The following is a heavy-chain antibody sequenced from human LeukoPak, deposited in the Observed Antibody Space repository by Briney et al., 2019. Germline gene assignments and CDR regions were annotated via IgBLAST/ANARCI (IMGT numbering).Heavy chain of an antibody. D-gene: IGHD6-13*01. CDR1: GLTFSSDT. Sequence: RSGGSLRLSCAASGLTFSSDTMNWARQAPGNGLGCVSSITSSSSYIYYADSVKGRFTISRHNAKNSLYLQMDSLRAEATAVYYCARVTWLSAAGTEGSFDYWGQGTLVTVSS. V-gene: IGHV3-21*01. CDR2: ITSSSSYI. J-gene: IGHJ4*02. CDR3: ARVTWLSAAGTEGSFDY.